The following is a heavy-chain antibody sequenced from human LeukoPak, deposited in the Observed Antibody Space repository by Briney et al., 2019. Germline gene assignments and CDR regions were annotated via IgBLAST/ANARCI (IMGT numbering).Heavy chain of an antibody. CDR1: GFTFSSYA. V-gene: IGHV3-23*01. J-gene: IGHJ5*02. CDR3: AKARAGLLWFGEMSSWFDP. D-gene: IGHD3-10*01. Sequence: GGSLRLSCAASGFTFSSYAMSWVRQAPGKGLEWVAAISGSGGSTYYADSVKGRFTISRVNSKNTLYLQMNSLRAEDTAVYYCAKARAGLLWFGEMSSWFDPWGQGTLVTVSS. CDR2: ISGSGGST.